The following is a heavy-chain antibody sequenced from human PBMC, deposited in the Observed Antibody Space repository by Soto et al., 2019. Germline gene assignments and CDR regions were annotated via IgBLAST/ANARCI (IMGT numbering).Heavy chain of an antibody. CDR3: AKHDYFWGSYRTFDY. D-gene: IGHD3-16*02. Sequence: EVHLVESGGHLVQPGGFLRLSCAGSGFTFSGYWMSWVRQAPGKGLEWVANIKEDGSEKYYVDSVEGRFTISRDNAKNSLYLQMNSLRAEDTGVYYCAKHDYFWGSYRTFDYWGQGTLVTVSS. J-gene: IGHJ4*02. CDR2: IKEDGSEK. V-gene: IGHV3-7*01. CDR1: GFTFSGYW.